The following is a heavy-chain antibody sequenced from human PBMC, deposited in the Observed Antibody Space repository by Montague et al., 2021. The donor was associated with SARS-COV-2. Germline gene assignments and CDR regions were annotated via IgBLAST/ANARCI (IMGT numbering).Heavy chain of an antibody. CDR2: IWYDGSNK. CDR3: ARDTLLIAAASLFDY. V-gene: IGHV3-33*01. Sequence: SLRLSCAASGFTFSSYALHWVRQAPGKGLEWVAVIWYDGSNKYYADSVKGRFTISRDNSKNTLYLQMNSLRAEDTAVYYCARDTLLIAAASLFDYWGQGTLVTVSS. D-gene: IGHD6-13*01. J-gene: IGHJ4*01. CDR1: GFTFSSYA.